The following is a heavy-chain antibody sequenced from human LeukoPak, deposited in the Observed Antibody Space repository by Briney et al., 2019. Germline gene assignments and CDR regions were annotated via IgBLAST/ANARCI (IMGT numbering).Heavy chain of an antibody. CDR1: GGSFSGYY. Sequence: SETLSLTCAVYGGSFSGYYWSWIRQPPGKGLEWIGEINHSGSTNYNPSLKSRVTISVDTSKNQFSLKLSSVTAADTAVYYCARHPKDSSGGAFDYWGQGTLVTVSS. D-gene: IGHD6-19*01. J-gene: IGHJ4*02. CDR3: ARHPKDSSGGAFDY. CDR2: INHSGST. V-gene: IGHV4-34*01.